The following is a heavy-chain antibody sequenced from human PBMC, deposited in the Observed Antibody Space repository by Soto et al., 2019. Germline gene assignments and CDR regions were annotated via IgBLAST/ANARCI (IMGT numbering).Heavy chain of an antibody. V-gene: IGHV4-30-4*01. Sequence: QVQLQESGPGLVKPSQTLSLTCSVSGGSISRGDHSWTWIRQPPGKGLEWIGSINYSGSPYYIPSLTSRVNMSVDTSTHQSALKLTSVTAADTAVYFCARGRQLVAYCGRGTVVTVSS. D-gene: IGHD6-6*01. J-gene: IGHJ4*02. CDR2: INYSGSP. CDR1: GGSISRGDHS. CDR3: ARGRQLVAY.